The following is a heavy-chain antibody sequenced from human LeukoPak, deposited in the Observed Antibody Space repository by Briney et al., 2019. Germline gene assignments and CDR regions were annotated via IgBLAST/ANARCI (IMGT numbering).Heavy chain of an antibody. CDR2: ISAYNGNT. D-gene: IGHD4/OR15-4a*01. J-gene: IGHJ5*02. CDR1: GYTFTSYG. V-gene: IGHV1-18*01. Sequence: ASVKVSCKASGYTFTSYGISWVRQAPGQGIEWMGWISAYNGNTNYAQKLQGRDTMTTDTSTSTAYMELRSLRSDDTAVYYCARDRFTRPGAKYNWFDPWGQGTLVTVSS. CDR3: ARDRFTRPGAKYNWFDP.